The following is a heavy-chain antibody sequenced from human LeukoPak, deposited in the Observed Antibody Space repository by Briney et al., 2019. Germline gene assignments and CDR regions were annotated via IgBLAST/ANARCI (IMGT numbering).Heavy chain of an antibody. D-gene: IGHD4-11*01. Sequence: GGSLRLSCAASGFIFSSYWMHWVRQAPGKGPVWVSRIKSDGSSPSYADSVKGRFTISRDNAKNTVYLQMNSLRAEDTAVYYCAKDGHNSNFYFDYWGQGTLVTVSS. CDR3: AKDGHNSNFYFDY. J-gene: IGHJ4*02. CDR1: GFIFSSYW. V-gene: IGHV3-74*01. CDR2: IKSDGSSP.